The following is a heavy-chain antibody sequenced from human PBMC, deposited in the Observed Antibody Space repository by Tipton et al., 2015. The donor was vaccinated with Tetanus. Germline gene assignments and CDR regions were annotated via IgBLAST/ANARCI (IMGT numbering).Heavy chain of an antibody. J-gene: IGHJ4*02. D-gene: IGHD3-10*01. CDR3: ALFYTLYGSDQTIDY. V-gene: IGHV4-59*12. CDR2: IYYSGST. Sequence: TLSLTCTVSGGSISSYYWSWIRQPPGKGLEWIGYIYYSGSTNYNPSLKSRVTISVDTSKNQFSLKLSSVTAADTAVYYCALFYTLYGSDQTIDYWGQGTLVTVSS. CDR1: GGSISSYY.